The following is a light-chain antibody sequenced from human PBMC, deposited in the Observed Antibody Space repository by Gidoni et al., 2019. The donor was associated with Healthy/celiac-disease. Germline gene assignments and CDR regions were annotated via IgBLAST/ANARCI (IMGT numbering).Light chain of an antibody. J-gene: IGKJ4*02. CDR2: YAS. Sequence: DIVMTPSPDSLAVSLGERATINCKSSQSVLYSSNKKNYLAWDRQKPGQPPKLLIYYASTRESGVPDRFSGSGSGTDVTLTISSLQAEDVAAYHCQQYYSTPRTFXGXTKVEIK. V-gene: IGKV4-1*01. CDR3: QQYYSTPRT. CDR1: QSVLYSSNKKNY.